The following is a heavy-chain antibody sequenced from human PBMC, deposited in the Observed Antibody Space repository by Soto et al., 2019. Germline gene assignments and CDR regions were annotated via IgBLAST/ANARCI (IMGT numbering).Heavy chain of an antibody. D-gene: IGHD1-20*01. CDR3: ARNSLPTTLYTSNWNPIDY. CDR1: GFNFINYN. CDR2: ISGFSTTI. J-gene: IGHJ4*02. Sequence: EVQLVESGGGLVQPGGSLRLSCAASGFNFINYNMNWVRQTPEKGLEWISYISGFSTTIYYADSVKGRFTISRDNAKNSLYLQMSSLRDEDTALYYCARNSLPTTLYTSNWNPIDYWGQGTLVTVSS. V-gene: IGHV3-48*02.